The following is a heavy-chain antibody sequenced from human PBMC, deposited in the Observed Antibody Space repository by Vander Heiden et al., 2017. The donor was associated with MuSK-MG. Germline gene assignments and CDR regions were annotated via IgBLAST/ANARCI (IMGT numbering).Heavy chain of an antibody. V-gene: IGHV3-21*03. Sequence: EVQLVESGGGLVKPGGSLRLSCAASGFTFSSYSMNWVRQAPGKGLEWVSSISSSSSYIYYADSVKGRFTISRDNAKNSLYLQMNSLRAEDTAVYYCAREGRYCSSTSCLNGGDWGQGTLVTVSS. D-gene: IGHD2-2*01. CDR2: ISSSSSYI. J-gene: IGHJ4*02. CDR3: AREGRYCSSTSCLNGGD. CDR1: GFTFSSYS.